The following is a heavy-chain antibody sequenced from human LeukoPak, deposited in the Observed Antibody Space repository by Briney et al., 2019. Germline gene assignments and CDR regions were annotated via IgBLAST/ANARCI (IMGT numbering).Heavy chain of an antibody. CDR2: IYYSGST. CDR3: ARTYCSSTSCRYYYYYYMDV. J-gene: IGHJ6*03. V-gene: IGHV4-61*08. D-gene: IGHD2-2*01. CDR1: GGSISSGGYY. Sequence: KPSETLSLTCTVSGGSISSGGYYWSWIRQPPGKGLEWIGYIYYSGSTNYNPSLKSRVTISVDTSKNQFSLKLSSVTAADTAVYYCARTYCSSTSCRYYYYYYMDVWGKGTTVTVSS.